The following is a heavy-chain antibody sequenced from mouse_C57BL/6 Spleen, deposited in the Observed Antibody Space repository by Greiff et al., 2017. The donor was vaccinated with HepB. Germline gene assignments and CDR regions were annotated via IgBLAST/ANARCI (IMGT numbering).Heavy chain of an antibody. D-gene: IGHD1-1*01. V-gene: IGHV1-64*01. CDR3: ANYYGSSDWYFDV. Sequence: QVQLQQSGAELVKPGASVKLSCKASGYTFTSYWMHWVKQRPGQGLEWIGMIHPNSGSTNYNEKFKSKATLTVDKSSSTAYMQLSSLTSEDSAVYYCANYYGSSDWYFDVWGTGTTVTVSS. J-gene: IGHJ1*03. CDR2: IHPNSGST. CDR1: GYTFTSYW.